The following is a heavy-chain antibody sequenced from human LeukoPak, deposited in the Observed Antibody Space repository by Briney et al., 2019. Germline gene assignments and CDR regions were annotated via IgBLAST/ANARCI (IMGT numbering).Heavy chain of an antibody. V-gene: IGHV4-39*01. D-gene: IGHD2-15*01. CDR1: GGSISSSSYY. J-gene: IGHJ4*02. CDR2: IYYSGST. CDR3: ARRPYCSGGSCYSMNYFDY. Sequence: SETLSLTCTVSGGSISSSSYYWGWIRQPPGKGLEWIGSIYYSGSTYYNPSLKSRVTISVDTSKNQFSLKLSSVTAADTPVYYCARRPYCSGGSCYSMNYFDYWGQGTLVTVSS.